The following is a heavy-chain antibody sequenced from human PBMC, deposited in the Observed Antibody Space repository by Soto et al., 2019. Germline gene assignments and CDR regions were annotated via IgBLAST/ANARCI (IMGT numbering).Heavy chain of an antibody. CDR2: IYYTGTT. CDR3: ARLGGYYQAFDQ. V-gene: IGHV4-59*08. CDR1: GGSMSRYY. D-gene: IGHD2-21*02. J-gene: IGHJ4*02. Sequence: SETLSLTCIVSGGSMSRYYWGWFRQPPGKGLEWIGYIYYTGTTTYHPSLKSRVTISIDTSRNQFSLKLNSATAADTAVYYCARLGGYYQAFDQWGQGSLVTVSS.